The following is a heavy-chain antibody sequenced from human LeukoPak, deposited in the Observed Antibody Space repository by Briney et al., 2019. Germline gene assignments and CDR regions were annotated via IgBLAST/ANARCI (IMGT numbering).Heavy chain of an antibody. Sequence: PGGSLRLSCAASGFTVSSNYMSWVRQAPGKGLEWVSVIYSGGSTYYVDSAKGRFTISRDNSKNTLYLQMNSLRAEDTAVYFCARSITVGSGSYVRSYYFDYWGQGTLVTVSS. D-gene: IGHD3-10*01. J-gene: IGHJ4*02. V-gene: IGHV3-66*01. CDR2: IYSGGST. CDR1: GFTVSSNY. CDR3: ARSITVGSGSYVRSYYFDY.